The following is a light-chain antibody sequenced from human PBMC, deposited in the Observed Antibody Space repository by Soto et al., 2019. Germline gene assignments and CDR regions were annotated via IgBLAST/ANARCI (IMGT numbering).Light chain of an antibody. J-gene: IGKJ1*01. Sequence: EIVLTQSPATLSLSPGERATLPCRASQSLSSGYLAWYQQKFGQAPRLLIYDASRRATGIPERFSGSGSGTDFTLTINRLEPEDFAVYYCQQYGSSPTFGLGTKVDIK. V-gene: IGKV3-20*01. CDR3: QQYGSSPT. CDR2: DAS. CDR1: QSLSSGY.